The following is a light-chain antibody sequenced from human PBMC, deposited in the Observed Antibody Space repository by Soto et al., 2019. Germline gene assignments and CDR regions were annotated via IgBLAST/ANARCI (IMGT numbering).Light chain of an antibody. V-gene: IGLV1-47*01. CDR1: SSNIGSNY. Sequence: QSVLTQPPSASGTPGQRVIISCSGSSSNIGSNYVYWYQQFPGTAPKLLIYRNNQRPSGVPDRFSGSKSGTSASLAISGLRSEDEADYYCAAWDDSLSGYVLGTGTKLTVL. J-gene: IGLJ1*01. CDR2: RNN. CDR3: AAWDDSLSGYV.